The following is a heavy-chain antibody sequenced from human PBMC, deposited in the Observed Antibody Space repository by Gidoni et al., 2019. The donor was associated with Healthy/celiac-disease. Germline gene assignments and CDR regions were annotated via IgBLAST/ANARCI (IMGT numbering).Heavy chain of an antibody. Sequence: QVQLQGSGPGLVKPSPTLSLPCPVSGGSISSGSYYWSWIRQPAGKGLEWIGRIYTSGSTNYNHSLKSRVTISVDKAKNQFSLKLSSVTAADTAVYYCAGQRAVAQDREQEDIWGQGTMVTVAS. CDR3: AGQRAVAQDREQEDI. V-gene: IGHV4-61*02. CDR1: GGSISSGSYY. CDR2: IYTSGST. J-gene: IGHJ3*02. D-gene: IGHD6-19*01.